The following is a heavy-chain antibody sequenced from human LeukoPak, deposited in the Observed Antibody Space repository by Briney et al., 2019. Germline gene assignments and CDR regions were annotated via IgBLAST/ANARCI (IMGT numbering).Heavy chain of an antibody. V-gene: IGHV3-21*01. CDR1: GFTLSNYS. D-gene: IGHD4-17*01. CDR3: ARDLAYGDDGL. Sequence: GESLRLSCAASGFTLSNYSMNWVRQAPGKGLEWVAFISSSSSYIFYADSLKGRFTISRDNAKNSLYLQMNSLRADDTAVYYCARDLAYGDDGLWGQGTLATVSS. J-gene: IGHJ4*02. CDR2: ISSSSSYI.